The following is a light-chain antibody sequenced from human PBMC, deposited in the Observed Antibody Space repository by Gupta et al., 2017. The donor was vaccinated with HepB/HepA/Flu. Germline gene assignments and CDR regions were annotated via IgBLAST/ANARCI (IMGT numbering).Light chain of an antibody. J-gene: IGKJ5*01. V-gene: IGKV3-11*01. CDR1: QSISRY. CDR3: QQRSNWPIT. CDR2: DAS. Sequence: EIVLTQSPATLSLSPGERATLSCRASQSISRYLAWYQQNPGQAPRLLIYDASNRATGIPARFSGSGSGTDFTLTISSLEPEDFAVYYCQQRSNWPITFGQGTRPEIK.